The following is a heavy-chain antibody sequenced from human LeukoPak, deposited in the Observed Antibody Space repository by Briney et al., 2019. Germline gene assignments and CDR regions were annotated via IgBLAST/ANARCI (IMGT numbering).Heavy chain of an antibody. D-gene: IGHD1-26*01. CDR2: IRGSGGST. CDR3: AKAKWELYYYALGV. Sequence: GGSLRLSCAASGFTFSSHAMTWVRQAPGKGREWVSAIRGSGGSTYYADSVKGRFTISRDNSKNTLYLQMNSLRAEDTAVYYCAKAKWELYYYALGVWGQGTTVTVSS. J-gene: IGHJ6*02. CDR1: GFTFSSHA. V-gene: IGHV3-23*01.